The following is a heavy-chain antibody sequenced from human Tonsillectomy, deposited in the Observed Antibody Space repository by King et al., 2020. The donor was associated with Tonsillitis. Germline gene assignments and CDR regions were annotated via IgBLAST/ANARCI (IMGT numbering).Heavy chain of an antibody. CDR2: IKSKIDGGKT. CDR1: GFTFSNAW. J-gene: IGHJ5*02. CDR3: PTDRVYNFWSGYYASWFDP. D-gene: IGHD3-3*01. Sequence: VQLVESGGGLVKPGGSLRLSCAASGFTFSNAWMSWVRQAPGKGLEWVGRIKSKIDGGKTDHAAPVKGRFTISRDDSKNTLYLQMNSLKTEDTAVYYCPTDRVYNFWSGYYASWFDPWGQGTLVIVSS. V-gene: IGHV3-15*01.